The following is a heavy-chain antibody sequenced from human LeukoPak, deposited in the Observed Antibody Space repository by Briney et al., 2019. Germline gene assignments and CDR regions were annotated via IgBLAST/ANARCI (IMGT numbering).Heavy chain of an antibody. CDR1: GFTVSSNY. CDR3: ASGGGFTYYDYVWGSYRHHNQKTKDAFDI. CDR2: IYSGGST. J-gene: IGHJ3*02. V-gene: IGHV3-66*01. Sequence: GGSLRLSCAASGFTVSSNYMSWVRQAPGKGLEWVSVIYSGGSTYYADSVKGRFTIPRDNSKNTLYLQMNSLRAEDTAVYYCASGGGFTYYDYVWGSYRHHNQKTKDAFDIWGQGTMVTVSS. D-gene: IGHD3-16*02.